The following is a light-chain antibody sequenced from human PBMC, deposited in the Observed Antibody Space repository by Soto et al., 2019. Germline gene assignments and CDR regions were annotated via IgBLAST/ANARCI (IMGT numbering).Light chain of an antibody. CDR1: SSNIGSNY. CDR2: SNN. J-gene: IGLJ2*01. CDR3: AAWDDSLSGHVV. Sequence: QSALTQPPSASGTPGQRVTISCSGSSSNIGSNYVYWYQQLPGTAPKLLIYSNNQRPSGVPDRFSGSKSGTSASLAISGLQSEDEADYYCAAWDDSLSGHVVFGGGTKLTVL. V-gene: IGLV1-47*02.